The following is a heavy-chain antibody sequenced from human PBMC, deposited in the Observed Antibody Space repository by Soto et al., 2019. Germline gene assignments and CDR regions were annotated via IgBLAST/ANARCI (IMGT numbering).Heavy chain of an antibody. D-gene: IGHD6-13*01. CDR1: GGSFSGYY. Sequence: SETLSLTCAVYGGSFSGYYWSWIRQPPGKGLEWIGEINHSGSTNYNPSLKSRVTISVDTSKNQFSLKLSSVTAADTAVYYCARVHSSSWFFDYWGQGTLVTV. J-gene: IGHJ4*02. V-gene: IGHV4-34*01. CDR3: ARVHSSSWFFDY. CDR2: INHSGST.